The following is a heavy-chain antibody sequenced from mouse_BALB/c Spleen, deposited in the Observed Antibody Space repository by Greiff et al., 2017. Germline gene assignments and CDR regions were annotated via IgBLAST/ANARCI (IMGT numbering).Heavy chain of an antibody. D-gene: IGHD2-3*01. V-gene: IGHV14-3*02. Sequence: VQLQQSGAELASPGASVTLSCKASGFNIKDTYMHWVKQRPEQGLEWIGRIDPANGNTKYDPKFQGKATITADTSSNTAYLQLSSLTSEDTAVYYCANPYDGYYAMDYWGQGTSVTVSS. J-gene: IGHJ4*01. CDR1: GFNIKDTY. CDR3: ANPYDGYYAMDY. CDR2: IDPANGNT.